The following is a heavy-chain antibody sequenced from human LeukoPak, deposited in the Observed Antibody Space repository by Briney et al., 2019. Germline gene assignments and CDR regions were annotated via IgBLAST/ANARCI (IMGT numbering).Heavy chain of an antibody. CDR3: ARDGFVRSVTNLYYFDY. V-gene: IGHV1-69*04. D-gene: IGHD4-17*01. Sequence: SVKVSCKASGGTFSSYAISWVRQAPGQGLEWMGRIIPILGIANYAQKFQGRVTITADKSTSTAYMELNSLRAEDTAVYYCARDGFVRSVTNLYYFDYWGQGTLVTVSS. CDR2: IIPILGIA. J-gene: IGHJ4*02. CDR1: GGTFSSYA.